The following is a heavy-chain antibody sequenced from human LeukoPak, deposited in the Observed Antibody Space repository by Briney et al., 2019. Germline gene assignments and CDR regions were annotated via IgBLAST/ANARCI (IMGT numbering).Heavy chain of an antibody. CDR1: GGSISTYY. CDR2: ISYIGST. CDR3: AREGIVGATIDAFDI. J-gene: IGHJ3*02. D-gene: IGHD1-26*01. V-gene: IGHV4-59*12. Sequence: SAALSPSSAASGGSISTYYWSWIRQPPGKGLGWGGFISYIGSTYYNPSLQSRVTISVDTSKNQFSLKLSSVTAADTAVYYCAREGIVGATIDAFDIWGQGTMVTVSS.